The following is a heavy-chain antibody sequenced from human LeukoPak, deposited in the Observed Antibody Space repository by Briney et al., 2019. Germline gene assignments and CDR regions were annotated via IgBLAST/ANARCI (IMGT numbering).Heavy chain of an antibody. V-gene: IGHV4-30-2*01. Sequence: SETLSLTCAVSGGSISSGGSSWSWIRQPPGKGLEWIGYIYHSGSTYYNPSIKSRVTISVDRSKNQFSMKLSSVTAADTAVYYCARGYCSSTSCQPYYFDYWGQGTLVTVSS. CDR1: GGSISSGGSS. J-gene: IGHJ4*02. CDR3: ARGYCSSTSCQPYYFDY. D-gene: IGHD2-2*01. CDR2: IYHSGST.